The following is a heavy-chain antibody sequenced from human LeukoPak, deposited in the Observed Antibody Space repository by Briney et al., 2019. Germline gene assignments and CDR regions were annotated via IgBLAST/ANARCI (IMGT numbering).Heavy chain of an antibody. D-gene: IGHD3-10*01. CDR1: GFTFDDYA. CDR2: ISWNSGSI. CDR3: AKERAYGSGRSLRFWNAFDI. Sequence: GGSLRLSCAASGFTFDDYAMHWVRHAPGKGLEWVSGISWNSGSIGYADSVKGRLTISRDNAKNSLYLQMNSLRAEDTALYYCAKERAYGSGRSLRFWNAFDIWGQGTMVTVSS. J-gene: IGHJ3*02. V-gene: IGHV3-9*01.